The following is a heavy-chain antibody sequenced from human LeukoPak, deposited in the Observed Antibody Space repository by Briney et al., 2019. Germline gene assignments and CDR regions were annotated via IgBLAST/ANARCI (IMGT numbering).Heavy chain of an antibody. CDR2: IKEDGSEE. CDR3: ARLAPYYGTGII. D-gene: IGHD3-10*01. V-gene: IGHV3-7*01. Sequence: GGSLRLSCAASGFTFSPYWMSWVRRAPGKGLEWVATIKEDGSEEYYVDSVEGRFTISRDNAKKSLYLQMGSLRAEDTAVYYCARLAPYYGTGIIWGQGTVVTASS. J-gene: IGHJ3*02. CDR1: GFTFSPYW.